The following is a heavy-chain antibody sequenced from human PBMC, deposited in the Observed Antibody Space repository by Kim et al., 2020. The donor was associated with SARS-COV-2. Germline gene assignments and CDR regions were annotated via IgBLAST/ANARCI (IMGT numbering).Heavy chain of an antibody. D-gene: IGHD3-16*02. CDR3: AKRGHLYDAYVIEY. Sequence: GGSLRLSCAASGFTFSNYAMSWVRQAPGKGLEWVSSISGGDLITYYADSVKGRFIISRDNSKNTLYLQMNSLRAEDTAVYYCAKRGHLYDAYVIEYWGQGTLVTVSS. V-gene: IGHV3-23*01. CDR1: GFTFSNYA. CDR2: ISGGDLIT. J-gene: IGHJ4*02.